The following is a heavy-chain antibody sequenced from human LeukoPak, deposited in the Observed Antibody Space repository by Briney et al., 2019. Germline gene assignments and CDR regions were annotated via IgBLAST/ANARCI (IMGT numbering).Heavy chain of an antibody. J-gene: IGHJ4*02. Sequence: SVKVSCKASGGTFSSYAISWVRQAPGQGLEWMGGIIPIFGTANYAQKFQGRVTITADESTSTAYMELSSLRSEDTAVYYCARSPYYYDSSGYYRYWGQGTLVTVSS. V-gene: IGHV1-69*13. D-gene: IGHD3-22*01. CDR1: GGTFSSYA. CDR3: ARSPYYYDSSGYYRY. CDR2: IIPIFGTA.